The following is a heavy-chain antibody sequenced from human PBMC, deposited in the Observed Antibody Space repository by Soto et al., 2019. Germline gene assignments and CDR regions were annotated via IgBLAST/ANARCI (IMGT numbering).Heavy chain of an antibody. Sequence: QVQLVESGGGVVQPGRSLRLSCAASGFSFSSFAMQWVRQAPGKGLEWVAFISYDGSNKYYADSVKGRVTIAREYSKNTLYLDMARVIAENTAVYYCAKVRVVVTAISDQDFQHWCQGNLVSVSS. CDR2: ISYDGSNK. D-gene: IGHD2-21*02. CDR3: AKVRVVVTAISDQDFQH. V-gene: IGHV3-30-3*01. CDR1: GFSFSSFA. J-gene: IGHJ1*01.